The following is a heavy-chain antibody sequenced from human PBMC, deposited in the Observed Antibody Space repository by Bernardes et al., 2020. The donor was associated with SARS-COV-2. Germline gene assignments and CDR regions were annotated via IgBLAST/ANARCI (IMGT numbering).Heavy chain of an antibody. CDR3: VRSPGAAARLEY. CDR1: GDAVTFYF. J-gene: IGHJ4*02. Sequence: SVKVSCKASGDAVTFYFIHWVRQAPGQGLEWMGWINPASGGTNYAQKFHGRVTMTGDTSISTVSMELRSLRSDDTAIYYCVRSPGAAARLEYWGQGTLVTVSS. V-gene: IGHV1-2*02. D-gene: IGHD6-25*01. CDR2: INPASGGT.